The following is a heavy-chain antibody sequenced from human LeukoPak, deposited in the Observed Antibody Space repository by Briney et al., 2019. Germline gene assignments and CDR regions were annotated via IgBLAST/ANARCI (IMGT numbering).Heavy chain of an antibody. CDR1: GGSISSYY. CDR3: ARGNWDWNPLDP. J-gene: IGHJ5*02. V-gene: IGHV4-4*07. Sequence: SETLSPTCTVSGGSISSYYWSWIRQPAGKGLEWIGRIYISGSTNYNPSLKSRVTMSLDTSKNQFSLKLSSVTAADTAVYYCARGNWDWNPLDPWGQGTLVTVSS. D-gene: IGHD1-1*01. CDR2: IYISGST.